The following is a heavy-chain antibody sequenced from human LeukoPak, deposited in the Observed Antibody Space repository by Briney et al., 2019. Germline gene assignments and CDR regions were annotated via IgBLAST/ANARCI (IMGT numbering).Heavy chain of an antibody. CDR2: INSDGSST. V-gene: IGHV3-74*01. CDR3: ARDLNHDFWSGSLSFDY. J-gene: IGHJ4*02. CDR1: GFTFSSYW. D-gene: IGHD3-3*01. Sequence: GGSLRLSCAASGFTFSSYWMHWVRQAPGKGLVWVSRINSDGSSTSYADSVKGRFTISRDNAKNTLYLQMNSLRAEDTAVYYCARDLNHDFWSGSLSFDYWGQGTLVTVSS.